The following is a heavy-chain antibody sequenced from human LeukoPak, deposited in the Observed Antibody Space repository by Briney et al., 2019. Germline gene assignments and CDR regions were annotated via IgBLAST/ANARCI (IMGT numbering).Heavy chain of an antibody. CDR3: AGDGAGDYFDY. D-gene: IGHD3-10*01. CDR1: GYTFTSYY. V-gene: IGHV1-46*01. CDR2: INPSGGST. J-gene: IGHJ4*02. Sequence: ASVKVSCKASGYTFTSYYMHWVRQAPGQGLEWMGIINPSGGSTSYAQKFQGRVTMTRDTSTSTVYMELSSLRSEDTAVYYCAGDGAGDYFDYWGQGTLVTVSS.